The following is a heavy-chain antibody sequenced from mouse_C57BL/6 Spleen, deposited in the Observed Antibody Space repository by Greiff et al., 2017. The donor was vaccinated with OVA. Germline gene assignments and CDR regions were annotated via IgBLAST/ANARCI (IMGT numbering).Heavy chain of an antibody. V-gene: IGHV10-1*01. D-gene: IGHD2-4*01. Sequence: EVKLMESGGGLVQPKGSLKLSCAASGFSFNTYAMNWVRQAPGKGLEWVARIRSKSNNYATYYADSVKDRFTISRDDSESMLYLQMNNLKTEDTAMYYCVRHEGYDYDWFAYWGQGTLVTVSA. J-gene: IGHJ3*01. CDR1: GFSFNTYA. CDR2: IRSKSNNYAT. CDR3: VRHEGYDYDWFAY.